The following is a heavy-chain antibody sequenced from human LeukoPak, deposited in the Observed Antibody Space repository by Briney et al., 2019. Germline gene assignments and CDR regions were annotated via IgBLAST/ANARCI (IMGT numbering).Heavy chain of an antibody. J-gene: IGHJ6*03. D-gene: IGHD6-6*01. CDR2: MNPNSGNT. V-gene: IGHV1-8*01. CDR1: VYTFTSYD. CDR3: AREGGYSSSPGSYYYYYMDV. Sequence: ASVKVSCKASVYTFTSYDINWVRQATGQGLEWMGWMNPNSGNTGYAQKFQGRVTMTRNTSISTAYMELSSLRSEDTAVYYCAREGGYSSSPGSYYYYYMDVWGKGTTVTVSS.